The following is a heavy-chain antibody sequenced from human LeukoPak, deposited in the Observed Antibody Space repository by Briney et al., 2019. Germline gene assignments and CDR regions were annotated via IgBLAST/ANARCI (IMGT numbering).Heavy chain of an antibody. CDR1: GGSISSGDYY. J-gene: IGHJ6*03. V-gene: IGHV4-30-4*08. D-gene: IGHD2-2*01. Sequence: PSETLSLTCTVSGGSISSGDYYWSWVRQPPGKGLEWIGYIYYSGSTYYNPSLKSRVTISVDTSKNQFSLKLSSVTAADTAVYYCARDAEENCSSTSCYYYYYMDVWGKGTTVTVSS. CDR2: IYYSGST. CDR3: ARDAEENCSSTSCYYYYYMDV.